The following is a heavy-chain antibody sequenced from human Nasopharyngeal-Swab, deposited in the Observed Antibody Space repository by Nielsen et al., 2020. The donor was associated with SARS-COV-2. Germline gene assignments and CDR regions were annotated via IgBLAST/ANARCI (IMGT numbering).Heavy chain of an antibody. CDR3: ATGPGAVATFGWFDP. CDR1: GYTLTEFS. D-gene: IGHD5-12*01. J-gene: IGHJ5*02. Sequence: ASVKVSCKVSGYTLTEFSMHWVRQAPGKGLEWMGGFDPEDGETIYAQKFQGRVTMTEDTSTDTAYMELSSLRSEDTAVYYCATGPGAVATFGWFDPWGQGTLVTVSS. CDR2: FDPEDGET. V-gene: IGHV1-24*01.